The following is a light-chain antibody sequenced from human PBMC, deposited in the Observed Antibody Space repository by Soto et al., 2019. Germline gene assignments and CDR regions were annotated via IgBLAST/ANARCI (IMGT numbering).Light chain of an antibody. CDR1: KSVLYSSNDKNY. CDR2: WAS. J-gene: IGKJ1*01. Sequence: DIVMTQSPDSLAVSLGERATINCKSSKSVLYSSNDKNYLAWYQQKPGQPPKLLIYWASTRESGVPDRFGGSGSGTDFTLTISSLQAEDVVVYYCQQYYSTPWTFGQGTKVEIK. V-gene: IGKV4-1*01. CDR3: QQYYSTPWT.